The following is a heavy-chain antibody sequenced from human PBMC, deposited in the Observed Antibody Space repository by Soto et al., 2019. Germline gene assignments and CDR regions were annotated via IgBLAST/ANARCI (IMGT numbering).Heavy chain of an antibody. Sequence: QVQLVQSGAEVKEPGSSVKVSCKATGDLFNNYAFNWVRQAPGQGLEWMGRISPLFSTTNYAQKFQGRVTIGADELTTIVYLEVSSLESEDTGMYYCAASCSVAAAGSFNFWGQGTLVTVSP. V-gene: IGHV1-69*01. CDR1: GDLFNNYA. CDR3: AASCSVAAAGSFNF. D-gene: IGHD6-13*01. CDR2: ISPLFSTT. J-gene: IGHJ4*02.